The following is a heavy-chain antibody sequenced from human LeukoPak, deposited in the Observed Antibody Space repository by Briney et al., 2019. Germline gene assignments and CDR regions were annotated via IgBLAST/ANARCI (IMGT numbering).Heavy chain of an antibody. V-gene: IGHV3-21*01. D-gene: IGHD6-19*01. CDR1: GFTFSRYN. CDR2: ISSSSTNI. Sequence: GGSLRLSCAASGFTFSRYNVNWVRQAPGKGLEWVSSISSSSTNIYYADSVKGRFTISRDNAKNSLYLQMNSLRVEDTAVYYCASGSGWVFDSWGQGTLVTVSS. J-gene: IGHJ4*02. CDR3: ASGSGWVFDS.